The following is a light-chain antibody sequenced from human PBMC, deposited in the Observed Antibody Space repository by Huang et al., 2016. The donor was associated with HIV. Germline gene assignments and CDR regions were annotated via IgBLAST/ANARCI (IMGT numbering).Light chain of an antibody. Sequence: EIVMTQSPATLSGSPGESATLPCRASQSVSSNLAWYQQKPGQAPRLLSYGASTRATGIPARFSGSGSGTEFTLTISSLQSEDFAVYYCQQYNNWPPYTFGQGTKLEIK. CDR3: QQYNNWPPYT. J-gene: IGKJ2*01. V-gene: IGKV3-15*01. CDR2: GAS. CDR1: QSVSSN.